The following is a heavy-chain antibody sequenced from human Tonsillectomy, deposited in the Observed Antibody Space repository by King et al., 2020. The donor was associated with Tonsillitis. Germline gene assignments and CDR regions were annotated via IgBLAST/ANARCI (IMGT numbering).Heavy chain of an antibody. J-gene: IGHJ4*02. V-gene: IGHV1-69*01. CDR2: IIPIFVSA. CDR1: GGTFSSYA. Sequence: VQLVQSGAEVKKPGSSVKVSCKASGGTFSSYAISWVRQAPGQGPEWMGGIIPIFVSANYPQKFQGRVTITADESTSTAYMELSSLRSEDTAVYYCARGGSMVRFDYWGQGTLVTVSS. CDR3: ARGGSMVRFDY. D-gene: IGHD3-10*01.